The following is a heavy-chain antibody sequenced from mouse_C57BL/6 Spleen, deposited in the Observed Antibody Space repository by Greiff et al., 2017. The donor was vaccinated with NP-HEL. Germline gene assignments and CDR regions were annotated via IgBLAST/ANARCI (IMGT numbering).Heavy chain of an antibody. Sequence: EVKLMESGGGLVKPGGSLKLSCAASGFTFSSYTMSWVRQTPEKRLEWVATISGGGGNTYYPDSVKGRFTISRDNAKNTLYLQMSSLRSEDTALYYCARHGGLRWYFDVWGTGTTVTVSS. CDR3: ARHGGLRWYFDV. CDR1: GFTFSSYT. J-gene: IGHJ1*03. D-gene: IGHD2-4*01. CDR2: ISGGGGNT. V-gene: IGHV5-9*01.